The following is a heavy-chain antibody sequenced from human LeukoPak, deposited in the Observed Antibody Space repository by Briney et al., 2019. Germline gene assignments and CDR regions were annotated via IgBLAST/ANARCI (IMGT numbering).Heavy chain of an antibody. CDR1: GFTFSSYT. J-gene: IGHJ4*02. CDR2: ISGSNSYI. V-gene: IGHV3-21*04. D-gene: IGHD6-13*01. Sequence: GGSLRLSCAASGFTFSSYTMHWIRQAPGKGLEWVSSISGSNSYIFYADSVKGRFTVSRDNAKNSLYLQMNSLRAEDTAVYYCVRDNPRQQGFAYWGQGTLVTVSS. CDR3: VRDNPRQQGFAY.